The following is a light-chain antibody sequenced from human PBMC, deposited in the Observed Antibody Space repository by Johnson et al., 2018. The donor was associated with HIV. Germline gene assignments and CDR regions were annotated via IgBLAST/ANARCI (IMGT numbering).Light chain of an antibody. CDR3: GTWDSYLTAGV. J-gene: IGLJ1*01. V-gene: IGLV1-51*01. CDR1: SSNIGNNY. Sequence: QSVLTQPPSVSAAPGQKVTISCSGSSSNIGNNYVSWYQQLPGTAPKLLIYDNNKRPSGIPDRFSGSKSGTSATLGITGLQTGDEADYYCGTWDSYLTAGVFGSGTKSTV. CDR2: DNN.